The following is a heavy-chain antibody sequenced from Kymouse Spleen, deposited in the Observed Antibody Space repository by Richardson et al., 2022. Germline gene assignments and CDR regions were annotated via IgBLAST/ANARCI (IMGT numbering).Heavy chain of an antibody. D-gene: IGHD6-19*01. CDR2: ISWNSGSI. Sequence: EVQLVESGGGLVQPGRSLRLSCAASGFTFDDYAMHWVRQAPGKGLEWVSGISWNSGSIGYADSVKGRFTISRDNAKNSLYLQMNSLRAEDTALYYCANLAVAGRDYYGMDVWGQGTTVTVSS. V-gene: IGHV3-9*01. J-gene: IGHJ6*02. CDR3: ANLAVAGRDYYGMDV. CDR1: GFTFDDYA.